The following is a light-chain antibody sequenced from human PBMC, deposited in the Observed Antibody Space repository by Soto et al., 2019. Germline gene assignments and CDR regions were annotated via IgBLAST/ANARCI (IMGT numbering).Light chain of an antibody. Sequence: QSALTQPASVSGSPGQSITISCTGTSSDVGSSDVVSWFQQHPGKAPKLIIYEGSKRPSGVSNRFSGSKSGNTASLTISWLQAEDEADYYCSSYACGGTYYVFGTGTKLTVL. CDR3: SSYACGGTYYV. CDR1: SSDVGSSDV. CDR2: EGS. V-gene: IGLV2-23*01. J-gene: IGLJ1*01.